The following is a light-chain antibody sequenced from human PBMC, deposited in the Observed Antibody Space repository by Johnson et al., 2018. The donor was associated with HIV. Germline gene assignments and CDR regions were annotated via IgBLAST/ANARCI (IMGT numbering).Light chain of an antibody. V-gene: IGLV1-51*01. CDR2: DNN. CDR1: SSNIGNNY. Sequence: QSVLTQPPSVSAAPGQKVTISCSGSSSNIGNNYVSWYQQLPGTAPKLLIYDNNKRPSGIPDRFSGSKSGTSATLGITGLQTGDEADYYCGTWDSSLSAGIYVFGTGTKVIVV. J-gene: IGLJ1*01. CDR3: GTWDSSLSAGIYV.